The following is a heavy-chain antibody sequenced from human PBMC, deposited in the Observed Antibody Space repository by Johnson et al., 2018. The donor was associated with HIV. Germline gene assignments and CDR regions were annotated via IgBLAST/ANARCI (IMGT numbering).Heavy chain of an antibody. CDR2: ISGSGDNT. D-gene: IGHD2/OR15-2a*01. CDR3: AKDLFYDPHAFDI. J-gene: IGHJ3*02. V-gene: IGHV3-23*04. CDR1: GFTVRSSY. Sequence: VQLVESGGGLVQPGGSLRLSCAASGFTVRSSYMSWVRQAPGKGLEWVSTISGSGDNTYYADSVKGRFTISRDNSKNTLYLQMNSLRDEDTALYYCAKDLFYDPHAFDIWGQGTMVTVSS.